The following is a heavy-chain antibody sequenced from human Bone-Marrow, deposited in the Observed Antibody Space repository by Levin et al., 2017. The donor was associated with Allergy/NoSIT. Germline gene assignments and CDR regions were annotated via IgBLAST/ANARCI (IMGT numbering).Heavy chain of an antibody. V-gene: IGHV3-11*01. Sequence: SCAASGFTFSDYYMSWVRQAPGKGLEWLSYISPATSTVVYADSMKGRFTISRDNAMNSLFLQISSLRDEDTAVYYCATYLRDYYYFGSWGQGTFVTVSS. J-gene: IGHJ4*02. CDR1: GFTFSDYY. D-gene: IGHD4-17*01. CDR2: ISPATSTV. CDR3: ATYLRDYYYFGS.